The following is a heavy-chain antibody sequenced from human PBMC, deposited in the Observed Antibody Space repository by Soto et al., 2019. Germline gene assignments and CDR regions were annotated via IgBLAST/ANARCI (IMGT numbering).Heavy chain of an antibody. V-gene: IGHV4-31*03. Sequence: QVQLLESGPGLVKPSQTLSLTCTVSGGSIRSGGYHWTWIRQHPGKGLEWIGNIYHTGSAYYTPSLKSRVITSVDTSKNQFSLQLSSVTAADTAVYYCARLRVNGGAFDLWGQGTMVTVSS. CDR3: ARLRVNGGAFDL. D-gene: IGHD2-8*01. CDR1: GGSIRSGGYH. J-gene: IGHJ3*01. CDR2: IYHTGSA.